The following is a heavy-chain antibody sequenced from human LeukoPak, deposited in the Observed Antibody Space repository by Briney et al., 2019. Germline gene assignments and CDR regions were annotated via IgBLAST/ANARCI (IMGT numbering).Heavy chain of an antibody. D-gene: IGHD2-8*01. CDR2: LNQDGSIQ. CDR3: ARDHNVADV. V-gene: IGHV3-7*01. J-gene: IGHJ3*01. Sequence: GGSLRLSCVASGFTFSRYWMTWYRQAPGKGLEWVANLNQDGSIQAYGDSVRGRFTISRDNAKNSVYIQMNSLRVEDTAMYFCARDHNVADVWGRGTKVTVSS. CDR1: GFTFSRYW.